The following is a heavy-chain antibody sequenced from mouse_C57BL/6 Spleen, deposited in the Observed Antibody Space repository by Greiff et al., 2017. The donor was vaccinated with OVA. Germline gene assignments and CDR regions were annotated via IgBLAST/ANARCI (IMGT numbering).Heavy chain of an antibody. J-gene: IGHJ2*01. CDR1: GFTFSDYG. Sequence: EVHLVESGGGLVKPGGSLKLSCAASGFTFSDYGMHWVRQAPAKGLEWVAYIISGSSTIYYADTVKGRFTISRDNSKNTLFLQTAGTRSEDTAMYYCARYGNYLDYWGQGTTLTVSA. CDR3: ARYGNYLDY. D-gene: IGHD2-1*01. V-gene: IGHV5-17*01. CDR2: IISGSSTI.